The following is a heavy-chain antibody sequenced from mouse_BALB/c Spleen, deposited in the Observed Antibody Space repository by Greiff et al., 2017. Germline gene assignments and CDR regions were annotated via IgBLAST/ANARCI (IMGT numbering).Heavy chain of an antibody. J-gene: IGHJ4*01. CDR2: ISYSGST. CDR1: GYSITSDYA. Sequence: VQLQQSGPGLVKPSQSLSLTCTVTGYSITSDYAWNWIRQFPGNKLEWMGYISYSGSTSYNPSLKSRISITRDTSKNQFFLQLNSVTTEDTATYYCAIIPYYYGSSYSYAMDYWGQGTSVTVSS. CDR3: AIIPYYYGSSYSYAMDY. D-gene: IGHD1-1*01. V-gene: IGHV3-2*02.